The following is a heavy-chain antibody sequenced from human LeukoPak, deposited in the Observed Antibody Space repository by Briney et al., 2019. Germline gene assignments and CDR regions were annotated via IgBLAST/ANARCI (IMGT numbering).Heavy chain of an antibody. D-gene: IGHD5-18*01. V-gene: IGHV3-53*01. CDR1: GFTLSSNH. Sequence: GGSLRLSCPAAGFTLSSNHMSWVRQAAGKGLEWVSTTYSGGSTYYADSVKGRFTISRDDSKNTLVLQMNSLRADDTAVYYCARGENSYAPFDYWGQGTLVTVSS. CDR2: TYSGGST. J-gene: IGHJ4*02. CDR3: ARGENSYAPFDY.